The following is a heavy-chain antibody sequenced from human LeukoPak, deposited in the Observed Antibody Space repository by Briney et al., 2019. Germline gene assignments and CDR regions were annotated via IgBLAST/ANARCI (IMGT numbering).Heavy chain of an antibody. D-gene: IGHD1-26*01. J-gene: IGHJ3*02. CDR2: IYYSGSS. V-gene: IGHV4-59*12. Sequence: SETLSLTCTVSGGSISSYYWSWIRQPPGKGLEWIGYIYYSGSSNYNPSLKSRVTISVDTSKNQFSLKLSSVTAADTAVYYCARRDLGVGATDIWGQGTVVTVSS. CDR3: ARRDLGVGATDI. CDR1: GGSISSYY.